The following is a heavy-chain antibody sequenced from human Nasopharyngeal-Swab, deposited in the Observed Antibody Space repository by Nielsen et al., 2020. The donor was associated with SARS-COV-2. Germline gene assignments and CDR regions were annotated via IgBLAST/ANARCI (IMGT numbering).Heavy chain of an antibody. CDR2: ITNTGTSR. CDR3: AKRGSGGHFDH. J-gene: IGHJ4*02. CDR1: EFSFSTYG. V-gene: IGHV3-23*01. D-gene: IGHD3-10*01. Sequence: GGSLRLSCAAPEFSFSTYGMSWVRQAAGRGLEWVSTITNTGTSRYYADSVRGRFTISRDNSKNTAYLQMNSLRVEDTAIYYCAKRGSGGHFDHWGQGTLVTVSS.